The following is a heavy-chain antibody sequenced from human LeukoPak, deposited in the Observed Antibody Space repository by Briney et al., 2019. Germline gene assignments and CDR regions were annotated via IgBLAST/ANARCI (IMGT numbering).Heavy chain of an antibody. Sequence: ASVNVSCKASGGSFSSYGISWVRQAPGQGLEWIGRIITFFGATTYALKFQGRVTITADKSTNTAYMELNSLRSDDTAVYFCARDLGPDSGGYLERTYMDVWGKGTTVTVSS. J-gene: IGHJ6*03. V-gene: IGHV1-69*06. D-gene: IGHD3-22*01. CDR3: ARDLGPDSGGYLERTYMDV. CDR2: IITFFGAT. CDR1: GGSFSSYG.